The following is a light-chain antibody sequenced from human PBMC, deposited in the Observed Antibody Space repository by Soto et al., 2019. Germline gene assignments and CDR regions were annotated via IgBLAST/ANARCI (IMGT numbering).Light chain of an antibody. J-gene: IGKJ3*01. CDR2: AAS. CDR3: QQFDDYPFT. Sequence: DLQISHSPSSLSASVLYRVTITCWSSQSISSYLNWYQQKPGKAPKLLIYAASTLQSGVPSRFSGSESGTDFTLTVSSLQPEDFATYYCQQFDDYPFTFGPGTKVDI. V-gene: IGKV1-39*01. CDR1: QSISSY.